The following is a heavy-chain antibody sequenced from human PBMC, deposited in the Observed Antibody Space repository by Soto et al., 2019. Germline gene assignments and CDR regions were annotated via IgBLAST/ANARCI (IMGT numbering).Heavy chain of an antibody. D-gene: IGHD6-6*01. J-gene: IGHJ4*02. CDR1: GGSIIDFY. CDR3: ARVGGLAARTFDY. CDR2: IYYSGST. Sequence: SETLSLTCTVSGGSIIDFYWSWSRQPPGKGLEWIGYIYYSGSTNYNPSLKSRVTISVDTSKNQFSLNLRSMSPADTAVYYCARVGGLAARTFDYWGPGTLVTVSS. V-gene: IGHV4-59*01.